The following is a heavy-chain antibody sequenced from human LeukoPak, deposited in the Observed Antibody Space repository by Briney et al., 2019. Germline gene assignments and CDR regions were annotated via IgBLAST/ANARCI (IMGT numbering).Heavy chain of an antibody. CDR2: IYSGGST. D-gene: IGHD6-19*01. CDR3: ATPYSSGFYYHGMDV. V-gene: IGHV3-66*04. CDR1: EFTVSSNY. J-gene: IGHJ6*02. Sequence: TGGSLRLSCAASEFTVSSNYMSWVRQAPGKGLEWVSVIYSGGSTYYADSVKGRFTISRDNSKNTLYLQMNSLRAEDTAVYYCATPYSSGFYYHGMDVWGQGTTVTVSS.